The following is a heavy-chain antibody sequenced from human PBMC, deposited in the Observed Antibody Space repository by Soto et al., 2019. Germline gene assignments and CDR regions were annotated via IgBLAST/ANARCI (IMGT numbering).Heavy chain of an antibody. CDR2: IYSSGTT. CDR1: GGSITSADYY. CDR3: ARMGLHLGELSRNWFDP. Sequence: SETXSLTCTISGGSITSADYYWTWIRQFPGKGLEWIAYIYSSGTTHYNPSLKSRATISLDTSNSRFSLEVKSATAADTAVYYCARMGLHLGELSRNWFDPWGQGSLVTVSS. J-gene: IGHJ5*02. D-gene: IGHD3-16*02. V-gene: IGHV4-31*03.